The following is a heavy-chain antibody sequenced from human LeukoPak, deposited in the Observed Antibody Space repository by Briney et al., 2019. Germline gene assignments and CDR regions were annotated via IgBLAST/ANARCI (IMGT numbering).Heavy chain of an antibody. Sequence: PGGSLRLSCAASGFTFSSYAMSWVRQAPGKGLEWVSAISSGGLSTYYADSVKGRFTISRDNSKNTLYLQMVSLRAEDTAVYYCAKHSGGKFDFWGQGTLVTVSS. CDR3: AKHSGGKFDF. CDR2: ISSGGLST. D-gene: IGHD2-15*01. J-gene: IGHJ4*02. V-gene: IGHV3-23*01. CDR1: GFTFSSYA.